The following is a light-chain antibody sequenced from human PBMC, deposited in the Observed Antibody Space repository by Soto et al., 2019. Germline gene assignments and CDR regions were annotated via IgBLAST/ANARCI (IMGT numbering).Light chain of an antibody. V-gene: IGLV2-23*01. CDR3: CAYAATYTYV. CDR2: QGY. J-gene: IGLJ1*01. Sequence: QSALTQPASVSGSPGQSITISCTGTSSDVGKYNLVSWYQQHPGKAPKVMILQGYKRPSGVSNRFSGSKFGNTASLTISGLQAEEEAEYYCCAYAATYTYVFGTGTKSPS. CDR1: SSDVGKYNL.